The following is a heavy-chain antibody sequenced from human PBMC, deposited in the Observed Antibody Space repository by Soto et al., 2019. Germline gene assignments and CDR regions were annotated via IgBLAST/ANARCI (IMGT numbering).Heavy chain of an antibody. CDR2: IYYSGST. D-gene: IGHD3-22*01. Sequence: QVQLQESGPGLVKPSQTLSLTCTVSGGSISSGGYYWSWIRQHPGKGLEWIGYIYYSGSTYYNPSLKSRVTISVDTSKNQFSLKLSSVTAADTAVYYCARRGSSGYSLDYYYYGMDVWGQGTTVTVSS. CDR1: GGSISSGGYY. CDR3: ARRGSSGYSLDYYYYGMDV. J-gene: IGHJ6*02. V-gene: IGHV4-31*03.